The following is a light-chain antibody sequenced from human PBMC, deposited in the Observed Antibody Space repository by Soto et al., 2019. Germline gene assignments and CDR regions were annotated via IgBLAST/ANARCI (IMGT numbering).Light chain of an antibody. CDR1: HSVSNW. CDR2: KAS. V-gene: IGKV1-5*03. CDR3: QQYNSYARYT. J-gene: IGKJ2*01. Sequence: DIQMTQYPSTLSTSVGDRVTITCRASHSVSNWLAWYQQKPGKAPKLLIYKASSLESGVPSRFSGSGSGTEFTLTISSLQPDDFATYYCQQYNSYARYTFGQGTKLEIK.